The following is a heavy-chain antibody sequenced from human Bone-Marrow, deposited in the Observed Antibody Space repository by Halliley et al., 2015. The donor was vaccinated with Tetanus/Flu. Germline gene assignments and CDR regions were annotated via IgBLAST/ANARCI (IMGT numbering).Heavy chain of an antibody. V-gene: IGHV5-51*01. D-gene: IGHD2-21*02. J-gene: IGHJ4*02. CDR3: ARVTNSSDY. CDR2: TFPADSDP. Sequence: LQWMGITFPADSDPKFSPSFQGQVTISVAKSVNTAYLQWSSLKASDSGIYFCARVTNSSDYWGQGTLVTVSS.